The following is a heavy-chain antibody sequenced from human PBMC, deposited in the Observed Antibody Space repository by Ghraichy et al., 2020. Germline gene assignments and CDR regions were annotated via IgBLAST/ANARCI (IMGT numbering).Heavy chain of an antibody. J-gene: IGHJ6*03. CDR3: TTVTAAGIFYYYYYMDV. CDR1: GFTFSNAW. V-gene: IGHV3-15*01. CDR2: IKSKTDGGTT. Sequence: GGSLRLSCAASGFTFSNAWMSWVRQAPGKGLEWVGRIKSKTDGGTTDYAAPVKGRFTISRDDSKNTLYLQMNSLKTEDTAVYYCTTVTAAGIFYYYYYMDVWGKGTTVTVSS. D-gene: IGHD6-13*01.